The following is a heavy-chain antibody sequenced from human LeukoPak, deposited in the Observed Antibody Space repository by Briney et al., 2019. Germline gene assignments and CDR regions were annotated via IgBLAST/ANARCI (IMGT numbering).Heavy chain of an antibody. D-gene: IGHD1-26*01. Sequence: QAGGSLRLSCAASGFTFSSYSMNWVRQAPGKGLEWVSYISSSSTIYYADSVKGRFTISRDNAKNSLYLQMNSLRAEDTAVYYCARGSGYGMDVWGQGTTVTVSS. CDR3: ARGSGYGMDV. V-gene: IGHV3-48*01. J-gene: IGHJ6*02. CDR2: ISSSSTI. CDR1: GFTFSSYS.